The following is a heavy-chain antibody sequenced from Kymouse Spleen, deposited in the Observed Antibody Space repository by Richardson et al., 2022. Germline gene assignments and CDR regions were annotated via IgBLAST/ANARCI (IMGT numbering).Heavy chain of an antibody. CDR1: GGSISSGGYY. CDR3: ARDRSIAARPYYYYYGMDV. J-gene: IGHJ6*02. V-gene: IGHV4-31*03. Sequence: QVQLQESGPGLVKPSQTLSLTCTVSGGSISSGGYYWSWIRQHPGKGLEWIGYIYYSGSTYYNPSLKSRVTISVDTSKNQFSLKLSSVTAADTAVYYCARDRSIAARPYYYYYGMDVWGQGTTVTVSS. CDR2: IYYSGST. D-gene: IGHD6-6*01.